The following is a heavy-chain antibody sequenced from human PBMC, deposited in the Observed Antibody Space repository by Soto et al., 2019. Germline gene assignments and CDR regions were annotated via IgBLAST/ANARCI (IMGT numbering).Heavy chain of an antibody. V-gene: IGHV1-18*04. CDR3: ASGPSLKGGVDY. CDR1: GYTFTSYG. J-gene: IGHJ4*02. Sequence: QVQLVQSGAEVKKPGASVKVSCKASGYTFTSYGISWVRQAPGQGLEWMGWISAYNGNTNYAQKLQGRVTMTTDTSTSRAYMELRCLRSDDTSVYFCASGPSLKGGVDYWGQGTLVTVSS. CDR2: ISAYNGNT.